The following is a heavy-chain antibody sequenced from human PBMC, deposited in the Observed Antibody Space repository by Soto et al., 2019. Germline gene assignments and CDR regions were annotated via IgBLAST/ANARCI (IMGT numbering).Heavy chain of an antibody. V-gene: IGHV3-15*01. J-gene: IGHJ6*04. D-gene: IGHD4-17*01. CDR3: TTDLRHAVNTGWLFTEYSYGMDV. Sequence: WGALRVSCAASVFTFSNAWMSWVRQAPGKGLEWVGRIKSKTDGGTTDYAAPVKGRFTISRDDSKNTLYLQMNSLKTEDTAVYYCTTDLRHAVNTGWLFTEYSYGMDVWGKGTKVTVS. CDR1: VFTFSNAW. CDR2: IKSKTDGGTT.